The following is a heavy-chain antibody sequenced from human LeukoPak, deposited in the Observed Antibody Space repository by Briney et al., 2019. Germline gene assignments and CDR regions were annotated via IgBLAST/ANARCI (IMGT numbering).Heavy chain of an antibody. CDR1: GDSISSGDYY. Sequence: TLSLTCTVSGDSISSGDYYWSWIRQPAGKGLEWVGRISSSGSTNYNPSLKSRVTISVDTSKNQFSLKLSSVTAADTAVYFCARGPYSYDSSGAFDIWGQGTMVTVSS. CDR2: ISSSGST. CDR3: ARGPYSYDSSGAFDI. V-gene: IGHV4-61*02. D-gene: IGHD3-22*01. J-gene: IGHJ3*02.